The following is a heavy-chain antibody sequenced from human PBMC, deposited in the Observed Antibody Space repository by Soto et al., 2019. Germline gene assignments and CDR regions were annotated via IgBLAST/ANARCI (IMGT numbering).Heavy chain of an antibody. CDR2: ISAYNGNT. CDR1: GYTFTSYG. Sequence: QVQLVQSGAEVKKPGASVKVSCKASGYTFTSYGISWVRQAPGQGLEWMGWISAYNGNTNYAQKLQGRVTMTTDTSRSTAYMEMRSLRSDDTAVYYCARGWGGLRLLEWLLGYLDYWGQGTLVTVSS. J-gene: IGHJ4*02. V-gene: IGHV1-18*01. CDR3: ARGWGGLRLLEWLLGYLDY. D-gene: IGHD3-3*01.